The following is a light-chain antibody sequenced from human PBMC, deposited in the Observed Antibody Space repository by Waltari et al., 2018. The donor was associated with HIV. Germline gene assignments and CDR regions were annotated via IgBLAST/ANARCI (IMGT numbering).Light chain of an antibody. CDR1: QSVSTY. V-gene: IGKV3-11*01. Sequence: EIVLTQFPATLSLSPGKRVTLSCRASQSVSTYLAWYQQKPGQAPRLLLYDASTRAAGIPARFSGRGSGTDFTLTISSLETEDFAVYYCQQRSNWPPAYTFGQGTKWEIK. CDR2: DAS. CDR3: QQRSNWPPAYT. J-gene: IGKJ2*01.